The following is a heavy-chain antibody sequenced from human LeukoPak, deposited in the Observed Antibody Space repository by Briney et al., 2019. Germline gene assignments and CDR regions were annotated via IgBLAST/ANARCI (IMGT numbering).Heavy chain of an antibody. V-gene: IGHV4-39*07. CDR3: ASSVIRGKGFADY. J-gene: IGHJ4*02. CDR2: IYYSGST. CDR1: GGSISSSSYY. Sequence: PSETLSLTCTVSGGSISSSSYYWGWIRQPPGKGLEWIGSIYYSGSTYYNPSLKSRVTISVDTSKNQFSLKLSSVTAADTAVYYCASSVIRGKGFADYWGQGTPVTVSS. D-gene: IGHD3-16*02.